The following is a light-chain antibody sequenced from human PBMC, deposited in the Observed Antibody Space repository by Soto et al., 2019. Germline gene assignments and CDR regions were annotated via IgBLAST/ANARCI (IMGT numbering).Light chain of an antibody. CDR3: SSYTNTGPLAV. J-gene: IGLJ3*02. CDR2: EVT. Sequence: QSALTQPASVSGSPGQSITISCAGTRSDIGLYNYVSWYHQPPGEAPQLLIYEVTNRPSGVSHLFSGSKAGNTASLTISGLQGEDEGDYYCSSYTNTGPLAVFGGGTKLTVL. CDR1: RSDIGLYNY. V-gene: IGLV2-14*01.